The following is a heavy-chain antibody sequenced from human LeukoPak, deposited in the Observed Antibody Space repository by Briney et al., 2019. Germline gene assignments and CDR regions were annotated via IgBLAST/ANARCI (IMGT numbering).Heavy chain of an antibody. D-gene: IGHD3-10*01. V-gene: IGHV3-23*01. CDR3: AKGRDYYGSGSYEFQH. Sequence: PGGSLRLSCAASSFTFSSYAMSWVRQGQGQGLEGVSAISGSGGSTYYADSVKGRFTISRDNSKNTLYLQMNSLRAEDTAVYYCAKGRDYYGSGSYEFQHWGQGTLVTVSS. CDR2: ISGSGGST. J-gene: IGHJ1*01. CDR1: SFTFSSYA.